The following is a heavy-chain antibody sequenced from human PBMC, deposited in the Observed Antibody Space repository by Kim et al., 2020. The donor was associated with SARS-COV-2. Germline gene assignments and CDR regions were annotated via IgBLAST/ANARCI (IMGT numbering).Heavy chain of an antibody. D-gene: IGHD2-2*01. Sequence: GGSLRLSCAASGFTFSSYWMSWVRQAPGKGLEWVANIKQDGSEKYYVDSVKGRFTISRDNAKNSLYLQMNSLRAEDTAVYYCARDTQDIVVVPAAIPWFDPWGQGTLVTVSS. J-gene: IGHJ5*02. CDR1: GFTFSSYW. V-gene: IGHV3-7*01. CDR3: ARDTQDIVVVPAAIPWFDP. CDR2: IKQDGSEK.